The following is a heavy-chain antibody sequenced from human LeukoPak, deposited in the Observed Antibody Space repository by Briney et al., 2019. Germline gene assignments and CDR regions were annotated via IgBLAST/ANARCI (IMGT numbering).Heavy chain of an antibody. CDR1: GYTFTIYD. CDR2: MTLKSGNP. CDR3: ARGAKFRTYGSGTYYTSLPFDP. V-gene: IGHV1-8*01. D-gene: IGHD3-10*01. J-gene: IGHJ5*02. Sequence: VPSVKVSCKTSGYTFTIYDINRVPQATGQGLECMGWMTLKSGNPGSAHQFKGRVTLTRNNSISSAYMELRSLRSEDTAVYYCARGAKFRTYGSGTYYTSLPFDPWGQRTLVTVSS.